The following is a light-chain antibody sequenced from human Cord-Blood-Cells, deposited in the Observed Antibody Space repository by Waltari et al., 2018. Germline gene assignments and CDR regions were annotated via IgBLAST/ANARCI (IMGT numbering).Light chain of an antibody. J-gene: IGLJ3*02. CDR2: ENN. V-gene: IGLV1-51*02. Sequence: QSLLTQPPSVSAAPGQKVTISCSGSSSHIGNNYVSWYQQLPGTAPKLLIYENNKRPSGIPDRFSGSKSGTSATLGITGLQTGDEADYYCGTWDSSLSAWVFGGGTKLTVL. CDR1: SSHIGNNY. CDR3: GTWDSSLSAWV.